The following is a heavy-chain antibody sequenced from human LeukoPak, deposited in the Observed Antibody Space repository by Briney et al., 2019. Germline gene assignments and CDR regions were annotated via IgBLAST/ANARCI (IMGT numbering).Heavy chain of an antibody. CDR1: GFDFSGFY. Sequence: PGGSLRLSCAASGFDFSGFYMHWVRQASGKGLEWVGRIRSRANSYATAYAASVKGRFTISRDDSKNTAYLQMNSLKTEDTAVYYCTRYSNWNYGYWYFDLWGRGTLVTVSS. D-gene: IGHD1-7*01. CDR3: TRYSNWNYGYWYFDL. J-gene: IGHJ2*01. V-gene: IGHV3-73*01. CDR2: IRSRANSYAT.